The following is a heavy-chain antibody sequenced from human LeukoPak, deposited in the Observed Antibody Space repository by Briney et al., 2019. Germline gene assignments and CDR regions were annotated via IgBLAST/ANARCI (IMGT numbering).Heavy chain of an antibody. Sequence: PSETLSLTCTVSGGSISSSSYYWSWIRQPPGKGLEWIGEINHSGSTNYNPSLKSRVTISVDTSKNQFSLKLSSVTAADTAVYYCASRYNWNEDFDYWGQGALVTVSS. D-gene: IGHD1-20*01. V-gene: IGHV4-39*07. CDR1: GGSISSSSYY. CDR2: INHSGST. J-gene: IGHJ4*02. CDR3: ASRYNWNEDFDY.